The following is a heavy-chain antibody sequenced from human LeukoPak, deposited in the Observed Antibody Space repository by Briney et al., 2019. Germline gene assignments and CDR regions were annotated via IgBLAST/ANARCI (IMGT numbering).Heavy chain of an antibody. J-gene: IGHJ4*02. CDR3: ARGVMVVWSGYSDY. Sequence: SETLSLTCTVSGGSISSYYWSWIRQPPGKGLEWIGYIYYSGSTNYNPSLKSRVTISVDTSKNQFSLKLSSVTAADTAVYYCARGVMVVWSGYSDYWGQGTLVTVSS. D-gene: IGHD3-3*01. CDR1: GGSISSYY. CDR2: IYYSGST. V-gene: IGHV4-59*12.